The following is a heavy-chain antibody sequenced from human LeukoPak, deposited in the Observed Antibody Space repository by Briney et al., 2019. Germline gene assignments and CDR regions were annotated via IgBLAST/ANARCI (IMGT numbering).Heavy chain of an antibody. CDR2: INPNSGGT. D-gene: IGHD5-12*01. J-gene: IGHJ4*02. CDR3: ARSKSGYDYYFDY. Sequence: ASVTVSFTASGYTFTVYYMHWVRQAPGQGLEWMGWINPNSGGTNYAQKFQGRVTMTRDTSISTAYMDLSRLRSDDTAVYYCARSKSGYDYYFDYWGQGTLVTVSS. V-gene: IGHV1-2*02. CDR1: GYTFTVYY.